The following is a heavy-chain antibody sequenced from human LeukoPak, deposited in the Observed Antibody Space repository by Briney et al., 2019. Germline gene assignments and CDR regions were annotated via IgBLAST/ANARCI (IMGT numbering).Heavy chain of an antibody. V-gene: IGHV1-69*13. D-gene: IGHD6-19*01. Sequence: SVKVSCKASGGTFSSYAISWVPQAPGQGLEWMGGIIPIFGTANYAQKFQGRVTITADESTSTAYMELSSLRSEDTAVYYCASPGYSSGTYSDYWGQGTLVTVSS. J-gene: IGHJ4*02. CDR2: IIPIFGTA. CDR1: GGTFSSYA. CDR3: ASPGYSSGTYSDY.